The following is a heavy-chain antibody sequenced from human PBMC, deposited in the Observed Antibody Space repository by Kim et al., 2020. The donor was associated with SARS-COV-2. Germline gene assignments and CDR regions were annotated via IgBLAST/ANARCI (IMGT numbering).Heavy chain of an antibody. D-gene: IGHD6-6*01. V-gene: IGHV4-59*08. Sequence: LNSRVTLSVETSKNQFSLKLSSVTAADTTVYYCARLVYSSSRYYYYGMDVWGQGTTVTVSS. J-gene: IGHJ6*02. CDR3: ARLVYSSSRYYYYGMDV.